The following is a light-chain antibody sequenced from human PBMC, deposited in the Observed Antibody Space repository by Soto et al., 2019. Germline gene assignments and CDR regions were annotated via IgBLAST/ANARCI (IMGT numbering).Light chain of an antibody. V-gene: IGKV2-28*01. CDR3: IQTLQTPLT. CDR1: QRLLHSNGYSY. CDR2: LGS. Sequence: DSEMTPSPLSLPVTPAEPASISCRSSQRLLHSNGYSYLDLYLQKSGQSPQLLIFLGSNRACGVPYRFSGSGSGTDFTLKISRVEAEDVGVYYCIQTLQTPLTFGGGTKVDI. J-gene: IGKJ4*01.